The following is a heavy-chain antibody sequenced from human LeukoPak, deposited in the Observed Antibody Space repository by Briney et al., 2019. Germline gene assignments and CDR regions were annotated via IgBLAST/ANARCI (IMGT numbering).Heavy chain of an antibody. CDR3: ARLRGGYEPFDY. V-gene: IGHV1-2*02. CDR2: IHPNSGNT. Sequence: GASVKVSCKASGYTFTDYYMHWVRQAPGQGPEWMAWIHPNSGNTNYAQKLQGRVTVTRDTSVSTAYMELSGLRYDDTAVYYCARLRGGYEPFDYWGQGTLVTVSS. D-gene: IGHD5-12*01. J-gene: IGHJ4*02. CDR1: GYTFTDYY.